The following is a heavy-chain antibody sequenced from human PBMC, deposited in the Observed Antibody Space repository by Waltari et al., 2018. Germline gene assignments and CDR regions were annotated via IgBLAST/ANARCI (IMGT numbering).Heavy chain of an antibody. D-gene: IGHD5-12*01. J-gene: IGHJ2*01. Sequence: QVQLQESGPGLVKPSETLSLTCTVSGGSISSHYWSWIRQPPGKGLEWIGYIYYSGSTNYNPSLKSRVTTSVDTSKNQFSLKLSSVTAADTAVYYCARDGYSGYDWAYWYFDLWGRGTLVTVSS. CDR2: IYYSGST. V-gene: IGHV4-59*11. CDR3: ARDGYSGYDWAYWYFDL. CDR1: GGSISSHY.